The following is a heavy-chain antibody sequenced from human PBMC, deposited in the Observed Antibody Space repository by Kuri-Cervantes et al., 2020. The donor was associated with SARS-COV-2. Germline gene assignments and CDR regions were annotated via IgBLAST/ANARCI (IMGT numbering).Heavy chain of an antibody. CDR2: IYYSGST. CDR3: ARGGYGDYLS. V-gene: IGHV4-61*01. CDR1: GGSISSSSYY. Sequence: SETLSLTCTVSGGSISSSSYYWSWIRQPPGKGLEWIGYIYYSGSTNYNPSLKSRVTISVDTSKNQFSLKLSSVTAADTAVYYCARGGYGDYLSWGQGTLVTVSS. D-gene: IGHD4-17*01. J-gene: IGHJ5*02.